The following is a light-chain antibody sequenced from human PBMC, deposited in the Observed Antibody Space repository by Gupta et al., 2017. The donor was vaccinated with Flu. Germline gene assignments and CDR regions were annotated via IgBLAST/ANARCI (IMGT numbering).Light chain of an antibody. CDR3: SSYTSSNSLE. V-gene: IGLV2-14*01. CDR1: SSDVGGYNH. J-gene: IGLJ3*02. Sequence: QSALTQPASVSGSPGQSITISCTGTSSDVGGYNHVSWNQHHPGKAPKLMIYEVSNRPAGVSNRFSGSKSGNTASLTISGLQAEDDADYYCSSYTSSNSLEFGGGTKLTVL. CDR2: EVS.